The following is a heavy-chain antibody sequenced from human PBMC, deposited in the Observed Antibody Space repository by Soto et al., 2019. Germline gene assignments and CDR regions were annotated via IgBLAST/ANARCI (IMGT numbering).Heavy chain of an antibody. V-gene: IGHV1-69*12. CDR1: GGTFRTYA. Sequence: QVQLLQSGAEVKKPGSSVRVSCEASGGTFRTYAISWVRQAPGQGLEWMGEIIPIFGTVNYAQKFQGRVKLTADESTTTDHMDPTSLRSEDTAVYYCANGAVAGTPTSYYYYGMDVWGQGTTVTVSS. D-gene: IGHD6-19*01. CDR2: IIPIFGTV. CDR3: ANGAVAGTPTSYYYYGMDV. J-gene: IGHJ6*02.